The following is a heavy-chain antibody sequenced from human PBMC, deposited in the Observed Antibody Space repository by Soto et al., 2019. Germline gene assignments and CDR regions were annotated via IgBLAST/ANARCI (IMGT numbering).Heavy chain of an antibody. CDR1: GGTFDNYA. CDR2: IIPIFGAL. J-gene: IGHJ6*02. Sequence: QVQLVQSGAEVKKPGSSVKVSCKTSGGTFDNYAINWVRQAPGQGLEWMGGIIPIFGALNYAQKFQGRVTITADKSTSTAYMELGSLTSGDTAVYYCARRAVAPAPIGYFHYHLDVWGQGTTVTVSS. CDR3: ARRAVAPAPIGYFHYHLDV. D-gene: IGHD2-2*02. V-gene: IGHV1-69*06.